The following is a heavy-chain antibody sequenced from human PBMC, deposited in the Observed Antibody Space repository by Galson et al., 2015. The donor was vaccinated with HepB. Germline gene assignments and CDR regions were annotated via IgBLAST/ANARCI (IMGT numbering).Heavy chain of an antibody. CDR1: GFTFSDYQ. J-gene: IGHJ3*01. D-gene: IGHD1-1*01. Sequence: SLRLSCAASGFTFSDYQMTWIRQAPRKGLEWVSYITYSSALTTCADSVNGRFTISRDNAKNLLYLQMDSLRADDTAVYYCARDLSTTKRAFDVWGQGTVVTVSS. CDR2: ITYSSALT. CDR3: ARDLSTTKRAFDV. V-gene: IGHV3-11*06.